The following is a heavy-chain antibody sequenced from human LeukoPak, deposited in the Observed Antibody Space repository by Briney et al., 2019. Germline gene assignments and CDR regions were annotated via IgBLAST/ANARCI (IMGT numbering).Heavy chain of an antibody. CDR2: ISAYNGNT. Sequence: ASVKVSCKPSGYTFTSYGISWVRQAPGQGLEWMGWISAYNGNTNYAQKLQGRVTMTTDTSTSTAYMELRSLRSDDTAVYYCARPSSMIVVADAFDIWGQGTMVTVSS. CDR3: ARPSSMIVVADAFDI. J-gene: IGHJ3*02. D-gene: IGHD3-22*01. V-gene: IGHV1-18*01. CDR1: GYTFTSYG.